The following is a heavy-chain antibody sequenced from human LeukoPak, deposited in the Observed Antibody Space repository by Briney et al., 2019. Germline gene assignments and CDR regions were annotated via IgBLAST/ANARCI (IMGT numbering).Heavy chain of an antibody. D-gene: IGHD5-12*01. Sequence: SETLSLTCTVSGGSIGSSGYYWGWIRQPPGKGLEWIGTLYYSGSTYYNPSLKSRVTISVDTSKNQFSLKLSSVTAADTAVYYCARAPVRQRGYSGYDRGYWGQGTLVTVSS. V-gene: IGHV4-39*07. J-gene: IGHJ4*02. CDR2: LYYSGST. CDR1: GGSIGSSGYY. CDR3: ARAPVRQRGYSGYDRGY.